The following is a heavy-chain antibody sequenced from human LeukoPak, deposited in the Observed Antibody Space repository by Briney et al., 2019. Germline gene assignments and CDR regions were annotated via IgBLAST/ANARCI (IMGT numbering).Heavy chain of an antibody. CDR3: ATDQRGSGWFDP. V-gene: IGHV3-66*01. Sequence: GGSLRLSCAAFGIIVSSNYMSWVRQAPGKGLEWVSVIYSGGSTNYADSVKGRFTISRDNSKNTLDLQMNSLRGEDTAVYYCATDQRGSGWFDPWGQGTLVTVSS. CDR1: GIIVSSNY. J-gene: IGHJ5*02. D-gene: IGHD6-19*01. CDR2: IYSGGST.